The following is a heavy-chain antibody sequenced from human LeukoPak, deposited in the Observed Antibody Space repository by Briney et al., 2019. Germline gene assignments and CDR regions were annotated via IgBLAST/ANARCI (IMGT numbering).Heavy chain of an antibody. CDR1: GGTFSDYT. V-gene: IGHV1-69*06. CDR3: ARDNAGLYDAFDL. D-gene: IGHD5/OR15-5a*01. J-gene: IGHJ4*02. CDR2: VTPMYGTS. Sequence: SVKVSCKTNGGTFSDYTIHWVRQAPGQGLDWMGGVTPMYGTSNYAQKFQGGLTIAADKSTNTVHMDLSSLRSEDTAIYYCARDNAGLYDAFDLWGLGTLVTVSS.